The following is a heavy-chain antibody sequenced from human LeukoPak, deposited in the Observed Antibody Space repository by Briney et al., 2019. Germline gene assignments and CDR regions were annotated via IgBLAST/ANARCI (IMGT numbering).Heavy chain of an antibody. J-gene: IGHJ4*02. V-gene: IGHV3-23*01. CDR2: INIGVGTT. D-gene: IGHD3-10*01. Sequence: PGGSMRLSCAAYGFIFGSYSMTWVRQAPGKGLEWVSTINIGVGTTYYTDSVKGRFTISRDNSKNTLYLQMNSLRAEDTAVYYCARATMVRGVISLFDYWGQGTLVTVSS. CDR1: GFIFGSYS. CDR3: ARATMVRGVISLFDY.